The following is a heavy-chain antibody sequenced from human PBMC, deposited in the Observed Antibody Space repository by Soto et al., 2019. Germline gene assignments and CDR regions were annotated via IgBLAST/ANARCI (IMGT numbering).Heavy chain of an antibody. CDR2: INPKSGGT. J-gene: IGHJ5*02. CDR3: SRMATSGTLNRFDP. Sequence: SVKVSCKASGYSFTDYHIHWVRQAPGQGLEWLGRINPKSGGTSTAQKFQGWVTMTTDTSISTASMELTRLASDDTAIYYCSRMATSGTLNRFDPRGQGTLDSVSS. V-gene: IGHV1-2*04. CDR1: GYSFTDYH.